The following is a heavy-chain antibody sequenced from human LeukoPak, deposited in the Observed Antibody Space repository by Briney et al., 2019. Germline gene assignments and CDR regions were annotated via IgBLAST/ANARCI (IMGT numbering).Heavy chain of an antibody. Sequence: SETLSLTCAVYGGSFSGYYWSWIRQPPGKGLEWIGEINHSGSTNYNPSLKSRVTISVDTSENQFSLKLSSVTAADTAVYYCARAVTTVTGWFDPWGQGTLVTVSS. V-gene: IGHV4-34*01. D-gene: IGHD4-11*01. J-gene: IGHJ5*02. CDR3: ARAVTTVTGWFDP. CDR2: INHSGST. CDR1: GGSFSGYY.